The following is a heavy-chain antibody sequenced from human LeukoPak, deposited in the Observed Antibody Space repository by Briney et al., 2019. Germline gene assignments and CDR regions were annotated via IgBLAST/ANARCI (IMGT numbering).Heavy chain of an antibody. D-gene: IGHD6-13*01. CDR1: GYTFTSYD. CDR2: MNPNSGNT. J-gene: IGHJ4*02. CDR3: ASTSGYSSSWYERDDY. V-gene: IGHV1-8*01. Sequence: ASVKVSCKASGYTFTSYDINWVRQATGQGLEWMGWMNPNSGNTGYAQKFQGRVTMTRNTSISTAYMELSSLKSEDTAVYYCASTSGYSSSWYERDDYWGQGTLVTVSS.